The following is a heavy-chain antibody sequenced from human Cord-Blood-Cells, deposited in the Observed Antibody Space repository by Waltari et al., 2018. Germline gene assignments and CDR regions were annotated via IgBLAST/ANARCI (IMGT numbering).Heavy chain of an antibody. CDR3: ARHIRFLEWLGMNFDY. D-gene: IGHD3-3*01. CDR1: GGSISSSSYY. V-gene: IGHV4-39*01. J-gene: IGHJ4*02. Sequence: QPQLQESGPGLVKPSETLSLTCTVSGGSISSSSYYWGWIRQPPGKGLEWIGSIYYSGSTYYNPSLKSRVTISVDTSKNQFSLKLSSVTAADTAVYYCARHIRFLEWLGMNFDYWGQGTLVTVSS. CDR2: IYYSGST.